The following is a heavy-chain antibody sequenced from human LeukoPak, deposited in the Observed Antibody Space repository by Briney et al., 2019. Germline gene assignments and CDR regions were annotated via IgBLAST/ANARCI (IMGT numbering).Heavy chain of an antibody. J-gene: IGHJ4*02. Sequence: PSETLSLTCTVSGGSISGYYWSWIRQPPGKGLEWIGYIYYSGSTYYNPSLKSRVTISVDTSKNQFSLKLSSVTAADTAVYYCASTINCGGDCYLDYWGQGTLVTVSS. D-gene: IGHD2-21*01. V-gene: IGHV4-30-4*08. CDR2: IYYSGST. CDR3: ASTINCGGDCYLDY. CDR1: GGSISGYY.